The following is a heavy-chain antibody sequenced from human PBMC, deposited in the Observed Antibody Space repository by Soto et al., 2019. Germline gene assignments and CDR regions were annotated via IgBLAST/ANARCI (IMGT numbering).Heavy chain of an antibody. D-gene: IGHD6-19*01. V-gene: IGHV1-3*01. Sequence: QVQLVQSGAEVKKPGASAKVSCKASGYTFTSYAMHWVRQAPGQRLEWMGWINAGNGNTKYSQKFQGRVTIPRDTCASTAYVEVCSRRGGETGVYCCARERVSEAGKGDNWGEGTLVTFSS. CDR2: INAGNGNT. J-gene: IGHJ4*02. CDR3: ARERVSEAGKGDN. CDR1: GYTFTSYA.